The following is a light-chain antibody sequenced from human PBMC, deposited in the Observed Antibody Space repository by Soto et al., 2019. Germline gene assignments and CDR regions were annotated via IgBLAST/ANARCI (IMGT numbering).Light chain of an antibody. CDR2: GAS. CDR3: QQYGSSSYT. Sequence: IVLTQSPGTLSLSPGERATLSCRASQSVSRNNLAWYQQKSGQAPRLLIYGASSRATGIPDRFSGSGSGTDFTLTIIRLEPEDFAVYYCQQYGSSSYTFGQGTKVEIK. V-gene: IGKV3-20*01. CDR1: QSVSRNN. J-gene: IGKJ2*01.